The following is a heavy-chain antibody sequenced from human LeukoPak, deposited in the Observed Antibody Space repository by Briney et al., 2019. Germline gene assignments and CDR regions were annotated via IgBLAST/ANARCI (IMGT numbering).Heavy chain of an antibody. Sequence: PGGSLRLSCAASGFTFSSYWMHWVRQAPGKGLEWVSHINSDGSSTNYADSVKGRLTISRDNSKNTLYLQMNSLRAEDTAVYYCAKDAKVLYGSGSYYYYYMDVWGKGTTVTVSS. CDR3: AKDAKVLYGSGSYYYYYMDV. V-gene: IGHV3-74*01. CDR2: INSDGSST. CDR1: GFTFSSYW. D-gene: IGHD3-10*01. J-gene: IGHJ6*03.